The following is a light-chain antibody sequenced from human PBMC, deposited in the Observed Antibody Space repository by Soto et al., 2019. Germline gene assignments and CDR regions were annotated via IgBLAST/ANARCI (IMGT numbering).Light chain of an antibody. Sequence: QSVLTQPPSVSGTPGQKVTISCSGGPSNIGNDFVSWYQRLPGTAPRVIIYDNYERPSGIPDRFSGSKSGTSATLDITGLQTGDEADYYCATWDNLLSAGLFGGGTKLTVL. J-gene: IGLJ2*01. V-gene: IGLV1-51*01. CDR2: DNY. CDR3: ATWDNLLSAGL. CDR1: PSNIGNDF.